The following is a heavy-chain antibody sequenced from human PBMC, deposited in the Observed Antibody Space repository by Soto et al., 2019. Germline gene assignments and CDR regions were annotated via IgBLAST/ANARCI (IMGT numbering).Heavy chain of an antibody. D-gene: IGHD3-10*01. V-gene: IGHV3-66*01. CDR3: ARDFYYHGSGTMGGYFDY. Sequence: EVQLVESGGGLVQPGGSLRLSCAASGVTVSSNYMSWVRQAPGKGLEWVSVIYSGGSTYYADSVTGRFTISRDNSTNTLYLQMNSLRAEDTAVYYCARDFYYHGSGTMGGYFDYWGQGTLVTVSS. CDR1: GVTVSSNY. CDR2: IYSGGST. J-gene: IGHJ4*02.